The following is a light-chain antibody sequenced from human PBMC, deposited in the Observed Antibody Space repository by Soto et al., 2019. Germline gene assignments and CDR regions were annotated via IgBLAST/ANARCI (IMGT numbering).Light chain of an antibody. CDR3: QHYNEWPWGT. CDR2: GAA. J-gene: IGKJ4*01. CDR1: QNVRNN. V-gene: IGKV3-15*01. Sequence: DIVMTQSPATLSVSPGERATLSCRASQNVRNNLAWYQQKPGQAPRLLIFGAATRATGTPARFSGSGSGTEFTLTISSLQSEDFAVYYCQHYNEWPWGTFGGGTKVGIK.